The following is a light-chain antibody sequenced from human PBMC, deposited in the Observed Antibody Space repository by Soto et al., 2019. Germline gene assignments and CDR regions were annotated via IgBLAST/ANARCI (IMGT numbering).Light chain of an antibody. Sequence: QSVLTQPPSVSGAPGQRVTISCTGSSSNIGAGYDVHWYQQLPGTAPKLLIYGNSNRPSGVPDRFSGSKSGTSASLAITGLQAEDDADYSCQSYDSSLSGWVFGTGTKVTVL. J-gene: IGLJ1*01. CDR2: GNS. CDR1: SSNIGAGYD. V-gene: IGLV1-40*01. CDR3: QSYDSSLSGWV.